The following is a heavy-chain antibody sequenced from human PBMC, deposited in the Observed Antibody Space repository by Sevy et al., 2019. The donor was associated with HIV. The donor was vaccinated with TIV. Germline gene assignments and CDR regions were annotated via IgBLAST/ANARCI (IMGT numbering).Heavy chain of an antibody. J-gene: IGHJ4*02. D-gene: IGHD6-13*01. Sequence: GGSLRLSCAASEFSFSDYYMTWIRQAPGKGLEWVSYISSGSRYTNYADSVKGRFAISRDNAENSLYLQMSSLRAEDTAVYYCARVRVVAADYYFDYWGQGTLVTVSS. CDR1: EFSFSDYY. V-gene: IGHV3-11*06. CDR2: ISSGSRYT. CDR3: ARVRVVAADYYFDY.